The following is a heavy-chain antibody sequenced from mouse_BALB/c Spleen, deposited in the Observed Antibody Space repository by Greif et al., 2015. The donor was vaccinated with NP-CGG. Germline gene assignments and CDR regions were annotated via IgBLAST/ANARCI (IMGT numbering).Heavy chain of an antibody. CDR1: GFTFSSYT. CDR3: TRGGGFAY. J-gene: IGHJ3*01. V-gene: IGHV5-6-4*01. Sequence: EVKVVESGGGLVKPGGSLKLSCAASGFTFSSYTMSWVRQTPEKRLEWVATISSGGSYTYYPDSVKGRFTISRDNAKNTLYLQMSSLKSEDTAMYYCTRGGGFAYWGQGTLVTVSA. CDR2: ISSGGSYT.